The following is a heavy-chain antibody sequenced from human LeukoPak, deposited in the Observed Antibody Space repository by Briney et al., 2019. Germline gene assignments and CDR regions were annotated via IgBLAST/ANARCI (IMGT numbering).Heavy chain of an antibody. CDR3: ARARGDYGDYYFDY. Sequence: ASETLSLTCTGSGGSISSYYWSWIRQPPGKGLEWSGYIYYSGSTNYNPSLKSRVTISVDTSKNQFSLKLSSVTAADTAVYYCARARGDYGDYYFDYWGQGTLVTVSS. CDR1: GGSISSYY. V-gene: IGHV4-59*01. D-gene: IGHD4-17*01. CDR2: IYYSGST. J-gene: IGHJ4*02.